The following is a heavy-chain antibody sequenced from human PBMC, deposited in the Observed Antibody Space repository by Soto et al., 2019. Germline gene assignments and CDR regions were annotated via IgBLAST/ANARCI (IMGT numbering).Heavy chain of an antibody. CDR1: NGSLSGYY. CDR3: ARGGTGRFLPRQLFPYES. V-gene: IGHV4-34*01. J-gene: IGHJ5*02. Sequence: QVQLQQWGAGLLKPSETLSLTCGVFNGSLSGYYWSWIRQTPGKGLEWMGQISHSGSTNYNVSLKSRHIISIDTSKNHFSLKLSSVSAADTAVYYCARGGTGRFLPRQLFPYESWGQGTRVTVSS. D-gene: IGHD6-13*01. CDR2: ISHSGST.